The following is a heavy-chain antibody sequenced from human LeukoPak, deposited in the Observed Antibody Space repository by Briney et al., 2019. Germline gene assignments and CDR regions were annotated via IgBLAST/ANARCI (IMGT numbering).Heavy chain of an antibody. D-gene: IGHD3-16*01. Sequence: GGSLRLSCEASGFTLSTYWMNWVRQVPGKGLDWVADINPDGSGKRYVDSAKGRFTIARDNADNSLSLQMNSLRAEDTAVYYCASWGAGGNSWGQGTLVTVSS. CDR3: ASWGAGGNS. CDR1: GFTLSTYW. J-gene: IGHJ4*02. CDR2: INPDGSGK. V-gene: IGHV3-7*01.